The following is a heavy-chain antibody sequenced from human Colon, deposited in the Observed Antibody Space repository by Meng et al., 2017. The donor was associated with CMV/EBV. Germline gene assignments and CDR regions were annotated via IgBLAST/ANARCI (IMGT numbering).Heavy chain of an antibody. CDR1: GFTFSSYG. CDR2: ISYDGSNK. J-gene: IGHJ5*02. CDR3: AREMYQLLYSAELVNWFDP. V-gene: IGHV3-30*19. D-gene: IGHD2-2*02. Sequence: GESLKISCAASGFTFSSYGMHWVRQAPGKGLEWVAVISYDGSNKYYADSVKGRFTISRDNSKNTLYLQMNSLRAEDTAVYYCAREMYQLLYSAELVNWFDPWGQGTLVTVSS.